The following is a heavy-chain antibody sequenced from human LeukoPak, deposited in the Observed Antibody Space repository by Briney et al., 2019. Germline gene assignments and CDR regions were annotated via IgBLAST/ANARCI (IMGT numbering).Heavy chain of an antibody. CDR2: ISGGGGTT. Sequence: GGSLRLSCAASGFTFSNYAMSWVRQAPGKGLEWVSAISGGGGTTYYTDSVKGRFTISRDNAKNSLYLQMNSLRAEDTAVYYCAAHLGGYYGDYRHWFDPWGQGTLVTVSS. J-gene: IGHJ5*02. CDR3: AAHLGGYYGDYRHWFDP. CDR1: GFTFSNYA. D-gene: IGHD4-17*01. V-gene: IGHV3-23*01.